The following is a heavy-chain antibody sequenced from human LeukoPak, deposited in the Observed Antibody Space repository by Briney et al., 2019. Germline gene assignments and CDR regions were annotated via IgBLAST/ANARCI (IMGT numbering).Heavy chain of an antibody. D-gene: IGHD3-22*01. Sequence: SETLSLTCTVSNGSISSDTYFWSWIRQPAGKGLEWIGRMSSSGISTYYNPSLKSRVTISVDTSKNQFSLKLSSVTAADTAVYYCARIVVVITDAFDIWGQGTMVTVSS. CDR1: NGSISSDTYF. CDR3: ARIVVVITDAFDI. V-gene: IGHV4-61*02. CDR2: MSSSGIST. J-gene: IGHJ3*02.